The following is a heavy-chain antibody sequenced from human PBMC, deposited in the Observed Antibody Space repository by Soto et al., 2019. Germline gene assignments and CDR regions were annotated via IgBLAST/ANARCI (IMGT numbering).Heavy chain of an antibody. V-gene: IGHV4-34*01. CDR3: ASGYFDWLYAFDL. Sequence: ETLSLTCAVYGGSFSGYYWSWIRQPPGKGLEWIGEINHSGSANYNPSLESRVSISVDTSKNQFSLRLNSVTAADTAVYYCASGYFDWLYAFDLWGQGTMV. CDR1: GGSFSGYY. D-gene: IGHD3-9*01. CDR2: INHSGSA. J-gene: IGHJ3*01.